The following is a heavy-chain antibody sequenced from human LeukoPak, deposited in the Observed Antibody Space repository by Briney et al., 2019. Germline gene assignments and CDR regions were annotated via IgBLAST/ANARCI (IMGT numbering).Heavy chain of an antibody. CDR3: ARDYPADY. CDR2: ISSDGSDK. J-gene: IGHJ4*02. CDR1: GFTFSSYS. Sequence: GGSLRLSCAASGFTFSSYSMNWVRQAPGKGLDWVALISSDGSDKKYADSVKGRFTISRDNSKNTLYLQMHSLRVEDTAVYYCARDYPADYWGQGTLVTVSS. V-gene: IGHV3-30*03.